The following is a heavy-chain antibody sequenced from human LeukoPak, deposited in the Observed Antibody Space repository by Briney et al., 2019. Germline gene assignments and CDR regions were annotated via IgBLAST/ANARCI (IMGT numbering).Heavy chain of an antibody. CDR3: AMKRSLNSSGWSTSTAPTGY. D-gene: IGHD6-19*01. J-gene: IGHJ4*02. CDR1: GFTFSNYA. CDR2: ISGSGDST. V-gene: IGHV3-23*01. Sequence: PGGSLRLSCAASGFTFSNYAISWVRQAPGKGLEWVSAISGSGDSTYYADSVKGRFTVSRDNSKNTLYVQMKSLRAEDTAVYYCAMKRSLNSSGWSTSTAPTGYWGQGTLVTVSS.